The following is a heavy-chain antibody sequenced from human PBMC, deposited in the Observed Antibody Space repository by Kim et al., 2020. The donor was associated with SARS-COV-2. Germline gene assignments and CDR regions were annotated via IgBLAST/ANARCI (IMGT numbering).Heavy chain of an antibody. CDR2: INAGNGNT. J-gene: IGHJ4*02. Sequence: ASVKVSCKASGYTFTSYAMHWVRQAPGQRLEWMGWINAGNGNTKYSQKFQGRVTITRDTSASTAYMELSSLRSEDTAVYYCARGRGFAGYDFWSGYYDYWGQGTLVTVSS. D-gene: IGHD3-3*01. CDR1: GYTFTSYA. CDR3: ARGRGFAGYDFWSGYYDY. V-gene: IGHV1-3*01.